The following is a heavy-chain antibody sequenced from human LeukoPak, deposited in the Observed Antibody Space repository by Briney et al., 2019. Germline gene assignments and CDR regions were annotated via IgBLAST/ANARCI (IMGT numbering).Heavy chain of an antibody. Sequence: GGSLRLSCAASGFTFSSYAMSWVRQAPGKGVEGVSAISGSGGSTYYADSVKGRFTISRDNSKNTLYLQMNSMRAEDTAVYYCAKDRGKTVTMIAPDAFDIWGQGTMVTVSS. CDR1: GFTFSSYA. V-gene: IGHV3-23*01. CDR2: ISGSGGST. J-gene: IGHJ3*02. CDR3: AKDRGKTVTMIAPDAFDI. D-gene: IGHD3-22*01.